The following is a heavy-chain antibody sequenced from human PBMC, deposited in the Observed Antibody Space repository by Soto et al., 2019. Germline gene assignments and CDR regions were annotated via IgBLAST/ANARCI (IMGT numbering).Heavy chain of an antibody. CDR3: VRMNADTYSHYYAMDV. V-gene: IGHV2-26*03. D-gene: IGHD1-1*01. CDR1: GFSLSNGRMG. CDR2: IFSDAER. J-gene: IGHJ6*02. Sequence: QVTLKESGPVLVNPTETLTLTCTISGFSLSNGRMGVSWIRQSPGKALEWLAHIFSDAERSYSSSMQSRLTISTDTSGTQVVLSMTNMDPVDTGTYFCVRMNADTYSHYYAMDVWGQGTTVTVSS.